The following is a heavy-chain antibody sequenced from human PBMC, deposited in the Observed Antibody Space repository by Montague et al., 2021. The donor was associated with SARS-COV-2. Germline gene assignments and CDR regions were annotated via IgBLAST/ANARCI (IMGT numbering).Heavy chain of an antibody. CDR2: TYYRSKWYN. CDR1: GDSVSSNSAA. J-gene: IGHJ4*02. V-gene: IGHV6-1*01. CDR3: ARDGGPYSSSWYLGYFDY. D-gene: IGHD6-13*01. Sequence: CAISGDSVSSNSAAWNWIRQSPSRGLEWLGRTYYRSKWYNDYAVSVKSRITINPDTSKNQFSLQLNSVTPEDTAVYYCARDGGPYSSSWYLGYFDYWGQGTLVTVSS.